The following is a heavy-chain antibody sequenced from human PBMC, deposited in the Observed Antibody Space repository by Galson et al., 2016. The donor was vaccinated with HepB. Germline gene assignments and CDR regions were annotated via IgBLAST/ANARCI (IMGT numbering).Heavy chain of an antibody. CDR3: AKGRRARMTTVISREVAYYYYNMDV. V-gene: IGHV3-23*01. D-gene: IGHD4-11*01. J-gene: IGHJ6*03. CDR1: GFTFHTYA. CDR2: ISGSDGST. Sequence: SLRLSCAASGFTFHTYAMSWVRQAPGKGLEWVSLISGSDGSTYYADSVKGRFTISRDNSKETLYLQMNSLRAEDTALCYCAKGRRARMTTVISREVAYYYYNMDVWGKGTTVTVSS.